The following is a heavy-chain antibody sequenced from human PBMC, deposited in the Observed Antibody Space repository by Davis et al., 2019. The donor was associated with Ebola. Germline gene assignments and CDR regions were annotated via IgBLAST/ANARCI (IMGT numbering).Heavy chain of an antibody. J-gene: IGHJ4*02. V-gene: IGHV3-7*03. CDR2: IKQDGSEK. CDR3: TGGWYLEDY. CDR1: GFTFSSYW. Sequence: GESLKISCAASGFTFSSYWMSWVRQAPGKGLEWVANIKQDGSEKYYVDSVKGRFTISRDNAKNSLYLQMNSLKTEDTAVYYCTGGWYLEDYWGQGTLVTVSS. D-gene: IGHD6-19*01.